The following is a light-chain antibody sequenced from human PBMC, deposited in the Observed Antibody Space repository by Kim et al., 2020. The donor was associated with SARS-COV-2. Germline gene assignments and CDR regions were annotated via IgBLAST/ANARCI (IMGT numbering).Light chain of an antibody. CDR2: TNH. J-gene: IGLJ3*02. CDR1: SSNIEGKS. V-gene: IGLV1-44*01. Sequence: GQRVTSSCPGSSSNIEGKSVSCYQPLPGTAPNLLIYTNHLRPSGVPARFSGSKSGTSASLAISGLQSEDEGDYYCAAWDDSLNGPVFGGGTKLTVL. CDR3: AAWDDSLNGPV.